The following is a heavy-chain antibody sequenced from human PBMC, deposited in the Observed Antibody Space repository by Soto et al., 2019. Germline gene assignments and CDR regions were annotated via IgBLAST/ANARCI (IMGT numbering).Heavy chain of an antibody. CDR1: GFTFSPYA. CDR2: ISGRGGIT. Sequence: PGGSLRLSCAASGFTFSPYAMSWFRQAPGKGLEWVSTISGRGGITYYADSVKCRFTISRDTSKTTLYLQMNSLRADDTAVYYCATRLGDCSGGSCSDDAFDIWGQGTMVTVSS. J-gene: IGHJ3*02. CDR3: ATRLGDCSGGSCSDDAFDI. V-gene: IGHV3-23*01. D-gene: IGHD2-15*01.